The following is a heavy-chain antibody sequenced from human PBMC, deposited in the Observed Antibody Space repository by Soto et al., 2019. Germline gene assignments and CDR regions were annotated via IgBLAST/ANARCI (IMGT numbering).Heavy chain of an antibody. CDR1: GFTFSSYA. J-gene: IGHJ4*02. CDR3: ARVRGYDSFGFDY. CDR2: VRKRANSYTT. Sequence: GGSLRLSCAASGFTFSSYAMHWVRQAPGKGLEWVGRVRKRANSYTTEYAASVKGRFTISRDDSKNLLYLQMNSLKDEDTAVYYCARVRGYDSFGFDYWGQGTQVTVSS. V-gene: IGHV3-72*01. D-gene: IGHD5-12*01.